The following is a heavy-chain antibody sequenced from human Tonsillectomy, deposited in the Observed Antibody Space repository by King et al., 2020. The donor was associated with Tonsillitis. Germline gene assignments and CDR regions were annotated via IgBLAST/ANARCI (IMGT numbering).Heavy chain of an antibody. D-gene: IGHD6-13*01. CDR1: GFTFSDAW. CDR2: IKSKTDGKTR. J-gene: IGHJ4*02. Sequence: VQLVETGGGLVKPGGSLRLSCAASGFTFSDAWMSWVRQAPGKGLEWVGRIKSKTDGKTRDYIAPVTGRFTISRDDSKNTLYLQMNSLKTEDTAVYYCTTTRRVTAAGTGGDFDYWGQGTLVTVSS. V-gene: IGHV3-15*01. CDR3: TTTRRVTAAGTGGDFDY.